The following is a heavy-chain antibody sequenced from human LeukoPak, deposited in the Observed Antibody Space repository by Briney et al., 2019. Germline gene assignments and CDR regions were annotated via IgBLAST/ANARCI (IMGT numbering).Heavy chain of an antibody. V-gene: IGHV3-33*01. Sequence: GGSLRLSCAASGFTFSSYGMHWVRQAPGKGLEWVAVIWYDGSNKYYADSVKGRFTISRDNSKNTLYLQMNSLRAEDTAVYYCSVGGSYLGDYYYYGMDVWGQGTTVTVSS. J-gene: IGHJ6*02. CDR2: IWYDGSNK. CDR1: GFTFSSYG. D-gene: IGHD1-26*01. CDR3: SVGGSYLGDYYYYGMDV.